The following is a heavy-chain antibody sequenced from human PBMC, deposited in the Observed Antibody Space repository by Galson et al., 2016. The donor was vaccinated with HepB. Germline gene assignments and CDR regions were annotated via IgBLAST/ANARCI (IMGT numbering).Heavy chain of an antibody. V-gene: IGHV4-34*01. Sequence: ETLSLTCALSGGSFTGYYWSWVRQSPGKGLEWIGEVNHAGVANSNPSLKSRVTISVDSSKNQLSLKVNSVTAADTAIYYCTRGGATSGNVFYQKYGMDIWGQGTSVTVS. J-gene: IGHJ6*02. CDR1: GGSFTGYY. CDR3: TRGGATSGNVFYQKYGMDI. D-gene: IGHD1-26*01. CDR2: VNHAGVA.